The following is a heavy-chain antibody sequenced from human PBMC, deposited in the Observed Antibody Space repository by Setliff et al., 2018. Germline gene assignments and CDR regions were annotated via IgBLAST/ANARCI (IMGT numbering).Heavy chain of an antibody. D-gene: IGHD2-2*01. CDR2: IYPGDSDT. V-gene: IGHV5-51*01. CDR3: ARRGAMGSYYYYYYMDV. Sequence: PGESLKISCTGSGYSFITYWIGWVRQMPGKGLEWMGIIYPGDSDTRYSPSFQGQVTISADKSISTAYLQWSSLKASDTAMYYCARRGAMGSYYYYYYMDVWGKGTTVTVSS. CDR1: GYSFITYW. J-gene: IGHJ6*03.